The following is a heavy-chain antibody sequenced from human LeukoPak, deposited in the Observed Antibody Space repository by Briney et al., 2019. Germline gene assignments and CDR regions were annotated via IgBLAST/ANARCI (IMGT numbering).Heavy chain of an antibody. CDR3: ARGGEDIVVVPAAPWANWFDP. V-gene: IGHV1-69*05. CDR2: IIPIFGTA. Sequence: SAKVSCKASGGTFSSYAIGWVRQAPGQGLEWMGGIIPIFGTANYAQKFQGRVTITTDESTSTAYMELSSLRSEDTAVYYCARGGEDIVVVPAAPWANWFDPWGQGTLVTVSS. CDR1: GGTFSSYA. D-gene: IGHD2-2*01. J-gene: IGHJ5*02.